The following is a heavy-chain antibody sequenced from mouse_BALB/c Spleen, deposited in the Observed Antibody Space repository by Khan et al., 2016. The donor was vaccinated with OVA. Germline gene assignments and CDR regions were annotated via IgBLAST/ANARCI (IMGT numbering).Heavy chain of an antibody. D-gene: IGHD1-1*01. CDR3: TRLAYYYNSEGFAY. CDR2: ISSGGSYT. J-gene: IGHJ3*01. Sequence: EVELVESGGDLVKPGGSLKLSCAASGFTFSTFGMSWVRQTPDKRLEWVATISSGGSYTYYPDNVKGRFIISRDNAKKTLDLQMSSLKSEDTAMYYCTRLAYYYNSEGFAYWGQGTLVTVSA. CDR1: GFTFSTFG. V-gene: IGHV5-6*01.